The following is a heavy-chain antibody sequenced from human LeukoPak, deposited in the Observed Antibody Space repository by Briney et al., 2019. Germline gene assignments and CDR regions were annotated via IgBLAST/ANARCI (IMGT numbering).Heavy chain of an antibody. V-gene: IGHV3-23*01. CDR3: AKSPRYCSSTSCPLDY. J-gene: IGHJ4*02. CDR1: GFTFSSYW. CDR2: ISGSGGST. Sequence: PGGSLRLSCAASGFTFSSYWMHWVRQAPGKGLEWVSAISGSGGSTYYADSVKGRFTISRDNSKNTLYLQIISLRAEDTAVYYCAKSPRYCSSTSCPLDYWGLGTLVTVSS. D-gene: IGHD2-2*01.